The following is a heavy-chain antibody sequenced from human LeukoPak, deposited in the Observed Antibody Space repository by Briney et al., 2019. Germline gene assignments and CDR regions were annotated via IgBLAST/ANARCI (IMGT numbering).Heavy chain of an antibody. J-gene: IGHJ4*02. V-gene: IGHV1-2*02. Sequence: ASVKVSCKASGYTFTGYYMHWVRQAPGQGLEWMGWINPNSGGTNYAQKFQGRVTMTRDTSISTAYMELSRLRSDDTAVSDCALGYYDIEDCYFDYWGQGTLVTVSS. CDR1: GYTFTGYY. D-gene: IGHD3-9*01. CDR3: ALGYYDIEDCYFDY. CDR2: INPNSGGT.